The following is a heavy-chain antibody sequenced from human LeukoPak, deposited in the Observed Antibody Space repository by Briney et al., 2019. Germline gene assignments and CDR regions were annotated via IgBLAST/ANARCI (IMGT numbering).Heavy chain of an antibody. J-gene: IGHJ4*02. CDR3: AKGLSTGAFDF. V-gene: IGHV3-30*18. D-gene: IGHD4-17*01. CDR2: ISNDGNQK. Sequence: PGRSLRLSCEGTGFTFSTYGIHWVRQAPGKGLEWVALISNDGNQKFYADSVKGRFTISRDNSKNTLSLQMNSLRAEDTAMYYCAKGLSTGAFDFWGQGTLVTVSS. CDR1: GFTFSTYG.